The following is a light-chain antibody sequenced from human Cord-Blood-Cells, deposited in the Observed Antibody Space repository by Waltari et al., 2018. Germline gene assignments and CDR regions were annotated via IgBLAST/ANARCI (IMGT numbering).Light chain of an antibody. J-gene: IGKJ3*01. CDR2: AAS. Sequence: DIHMTQSPSSLSASVGDRVTITCRASKSISSYLNWYQQKPGKAPKLLIYAASSLQSGVPSRFSGSGSGTDFTLTISSLQPEDFATYYCQQSYSTPVTFGPGTKVDIK. CDR1: KSISSY. CDR3: QQSYSTPVT. V-gene: IGKV1-39*01.